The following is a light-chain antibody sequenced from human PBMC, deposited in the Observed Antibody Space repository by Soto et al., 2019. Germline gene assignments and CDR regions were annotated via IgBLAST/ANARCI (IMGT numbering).Light chain of an antibody. J-gene: IGKJ1*01. V-gene: IGKV3-11*01. CDR2: DAS. Sequence: EIVLTQSPGTLSLSPAERATLSCRASQSVSSYLAWYQQKPGQAPRLLIYDASTRATGISARFSGSGSGTDFTLTISSLEPDDFAMYYCQQRSNWPVTFGQGTKVEVK. CDR1: QSVSSY. CDR3: QQRSNWPVT.